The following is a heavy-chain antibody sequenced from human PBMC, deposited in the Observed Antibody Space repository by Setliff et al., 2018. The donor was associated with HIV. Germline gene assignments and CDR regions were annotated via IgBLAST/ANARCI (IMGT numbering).Heavy chain of an antibody. CDR3: ARGQSCTNGVCYQY. J-gene: IGHJ4*02. CDR2: IYYSGSP. V-gene: IGHV4-59*08. Sequence: PSETLSLTCTVSNGSISNYYWSWIRQPPGKGLQWIGYIYYSGSPNYNPSLKSRVTISVDRSKNQVSLKMSSVTAADTAVYYCARGQSCTNGVCYQYWGQGTLVTVSS. CDR1: NGSISNYY. D-gene: IGHD2-8*01.